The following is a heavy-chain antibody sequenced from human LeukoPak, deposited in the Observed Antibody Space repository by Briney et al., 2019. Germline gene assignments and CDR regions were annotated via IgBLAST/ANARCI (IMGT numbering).Heavy chain of an antibody. D-gene: IGHD5-18*01. CDR2: IRYDGSNK. V-gene: IGHV3-30*02. CDR1: GFTFSSYG. J-gene: IGHJ4*02. Sequence: GGSLRLSCGASGFTFSSYGMHWVRQAPGKGLEWVAFIRYDGSNKYYADSVKGRFTISRDNSKNTLYLQMNSLRAEDMAVYYCARGGGRNTTMVWAFDYWGQGTLVTVSS. CDR3: ARGGGRNTTMVWAFDY.